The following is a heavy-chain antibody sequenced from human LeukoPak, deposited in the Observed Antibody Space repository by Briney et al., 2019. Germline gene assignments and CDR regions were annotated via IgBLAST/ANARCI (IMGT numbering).Heavy chain of an antibody. Sequence: PSETLSLTCTVSGGSISSGDYYWSWIRQAPGKGLEWVSYISSNGSIIYYADSVKGRFTISRDNAKHSLYLQMNSLRAEDTAVYYCASTGYYESSGYYYDYWGQGTLVTVSS. CDR3: ASTGYYESSGYYYDY. D-gene: IGHD3-22*01. CDR2: ISSNGSII. J-gene: IGHJ4*02. CDR1: GGSISSGDYY. V-gene: IGHV3-11*01.